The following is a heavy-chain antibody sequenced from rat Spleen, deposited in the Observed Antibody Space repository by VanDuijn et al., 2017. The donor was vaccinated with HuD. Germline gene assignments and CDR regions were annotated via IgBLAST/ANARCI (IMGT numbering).Heavy chain of an antibody. D-gene: IGHD4-3*01. CDR1: GFTFSDYY. Sequence: EVQLVESGGGLVQPGRSLKLSCAASGFTFSDYYMAWVRQAPTKGLEWVATISYDGSSTYYRDSVKGRFTISRENAKSTLYLQMDSLRFEDTATYYFARHNSGYGVMDAWGQGASVTVSS. CDR3: ARHNSGYGVMDA. J-gene: IGHJ4*01. V-gene: IGHV5-7*01. CDR2: ISYDGSST.